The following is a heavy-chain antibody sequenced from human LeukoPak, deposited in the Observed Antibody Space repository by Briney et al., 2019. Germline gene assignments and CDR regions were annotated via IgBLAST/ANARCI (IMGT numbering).Heavy chain of an antibody. D-gene: IGHD3-22*01. CDR3: ARDRGYYDSSGYYYMDY. Sequence: SVKVSCKASGGTFSSYAISWVRQAPGQGLEWMGGIIPTFGTANYAQKFQGRVTITTDESTSTAYMELSSLRSEDTAVYYCARDRGYYDSSGYYYMDYWGQGTLVTVSS. J-gene: IGHJ4*02. CDR2: IIPTFGTA. CDR1: GGTFSSYA. V-gene: IGHV1-69*05.